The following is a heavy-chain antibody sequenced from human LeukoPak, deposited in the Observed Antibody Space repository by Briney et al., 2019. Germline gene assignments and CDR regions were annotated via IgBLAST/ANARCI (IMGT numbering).Heavy chain of an antibody. CDR3: ARCPVAGAYFQH. V-gene: IGHV3-48*01. D-gene: IGHD6-19*01. Sequence: GGSLRLSCAASGFTFSSYSMNWVRHAPGKGLEWVSYISSSSSTIYYADSVKGRITISRDHAKNSLYLQMNSLRAEDTAVYFCARCPVAGAYFQHWGQGTLVTVSS. CDR2: ISSSSSTI. J-gene: IGHJ1*01. CDR1: GFTFSSYS.